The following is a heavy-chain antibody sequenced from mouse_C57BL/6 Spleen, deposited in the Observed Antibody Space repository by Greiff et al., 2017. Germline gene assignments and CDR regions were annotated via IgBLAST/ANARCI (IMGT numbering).Heavy chain of an antibody. J-gene: IGHJ2*01. Sequence: QVHVKQSGAELVRPGASVKLSCKASGYTFTDYYINWVKQRPGQGLEWIARIYPGSGNTYYNEKFKGKATLTVEKSSSTAYMQLSSLTSEDSAVYFCAREGLLRSFDYWGQGTTLTVSS. CDR2: IYPGSGNT. CDR3: AREGLLRSFDY. V-gene: IGHV1-76*01. CDR1: GYTFTDYY. D-gene: IGHD1-1*01.